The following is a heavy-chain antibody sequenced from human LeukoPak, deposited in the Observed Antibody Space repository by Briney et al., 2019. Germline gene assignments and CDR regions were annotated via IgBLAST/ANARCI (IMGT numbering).Heavy chain of an antibody. CDR1: GGSFSGYY. J-gene: IGHJ4*02. Sequence: SETLSLTCAVYGGSFSGYYWSWIRQPPGKGLEWIGEINHSGSTNYNPSLKSRVTISVDTSKNQFSLKLSSVTAADTAVYYCARGYIAVAGNPVYWGQGTLVTVSS. CDR2: INHSGST. D-gene: IGHD6-19*01. CDR3: ARGYIAVAGNPVY. V-gene: IGHV4-34*01.